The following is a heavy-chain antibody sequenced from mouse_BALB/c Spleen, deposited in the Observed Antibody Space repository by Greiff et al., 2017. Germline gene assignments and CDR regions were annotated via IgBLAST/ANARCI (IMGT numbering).Heavy chain of an antibody. Sequence: VQLQQSGPGLVQPSQSLSISCTASGFSLTSYGVHWVRQSPGKGLEWLGVIWSGGSTDYNAAFISSLSISTDDSKSQVFFKMSSLQANDTATYYCARREGYDVYWGQGTTLTVSS. D-gene: IGHD2-14*01. CDR3: ARREGYDVY. J-gene: IGHJ2*01. V-gene: IGHV2-2*02. CDR1: GFSLTSYG. CDR2: IWSGGST.